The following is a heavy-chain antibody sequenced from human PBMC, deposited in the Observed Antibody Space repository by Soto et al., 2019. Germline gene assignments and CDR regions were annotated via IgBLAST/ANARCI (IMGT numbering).Heavy chain of an antibody. D-gene: IGHD6-13*01. J-gene: IGHJ6*03. CDR3: GRSGVAASGAGRRGYYCYYYRNV. CDR1: GYTFTSYD. CDR2: MNPNSGNT. Sequence: ASVKVSCKASGYTFTSYDINWVRQATGQGLEWMGWMNPNSGNTGYAQKFQGRVTMTRNTSISTAYMELSSLRSEDTAVYYCGRSGVAASGAGRRGYYCYYYRNVWGKESTV. V-gene: IGHV1-8*01.